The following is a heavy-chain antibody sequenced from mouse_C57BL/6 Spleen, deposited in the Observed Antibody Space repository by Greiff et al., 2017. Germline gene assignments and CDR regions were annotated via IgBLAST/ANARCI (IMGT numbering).Heavy chain of an antibody. Sequence: VQLQQSGPELVKPGDSVKISCKASGYSFTGYFMNWVMQSHGKSLEWIGRINPYNGDTFYNQKFKGKATLTVDKSSSTAHMELRSLTSEDSAVYYCARGGSSITTVVEYAMDYWGQGTSVTVSS. CDR3: ARGGSSITTVVEYAMDY. J-gene: IGHJ4*01. D-gene: IGHD1-1*01. CDR1: GYSFTGYF. CDR2: INPYNGDT. V-gene: IGHV1-20*01.